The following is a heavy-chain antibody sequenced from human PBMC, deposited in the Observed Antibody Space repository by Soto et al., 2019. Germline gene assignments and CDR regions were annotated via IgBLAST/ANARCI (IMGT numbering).Heavy chain of an antibody. Sequence: SETLSLTCTVSGGSISSSSYYWGWIRQPPGKGLEWIGSIYYSGSTYYNPSLKSRVTISVDTSKNQFSLKLSSVTAADTAVYYRATLRVYYGMDVWGQGTTVTVSS. J-gene: IGHJ6*02. CDR3: ATLRVYYGMDV. D-gene: IGHD4-17*01. V-gene: IGHV4-39*01. CDR2: IYYSGST. CDR1: GGSISSSSYY.